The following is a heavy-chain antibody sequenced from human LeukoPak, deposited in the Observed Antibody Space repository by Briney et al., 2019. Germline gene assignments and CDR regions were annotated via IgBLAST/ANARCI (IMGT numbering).Heavy chain of an antibody. CDR1: GYTFTSYY. CDR3: ARDRGHGRYDILTGYYSGDAFDI. Sequence: GASVKVSCKASGYTFTSYYMHWVRQAPGQGLEWMGIINPSGGSTSYAQKFQGRVTMTRDTSTSTVHMELSSLRSEDTAVYYCARDRGHGRYDILTGYYSGDAFDIWGQGTMATVSS. J-gene: IGHJ3*02. V-gene: IGHV1-46*01. CDR2: INPSGGST. D-gene: IGHD3-9*01.